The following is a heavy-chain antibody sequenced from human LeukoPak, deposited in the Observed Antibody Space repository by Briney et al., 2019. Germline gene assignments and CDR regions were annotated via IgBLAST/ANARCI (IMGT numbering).Heavy chain of an antibody. V-gene: IGHV3-7*01. D-gene: IGHD3-3*01. CDR1: GFTFSSYW. CDR3: ARGLGVVAYYYGMDV. CDR2: IKQDGSEK. J-gene: IGHJ6*02. Sequence: PGGSLRLSCAASGFTFSSYWMSWVRQAPGKGLEWVANIKQDGSEKYYVDSVKGRFTISRDNAKNSLYLQMNSLRAEDTAVYYCARGLGVVAYYYGMDVWGQGTTVTVSS.